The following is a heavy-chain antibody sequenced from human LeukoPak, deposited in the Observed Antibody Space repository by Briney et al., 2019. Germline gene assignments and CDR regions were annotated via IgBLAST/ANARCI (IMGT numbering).Heavy chain of an antibody. Sequence: GASVKVSCKASGGTFSSYAISWVRQAPGQGLEWMGGIIPIFGTANYAQKFQGRVTITADESTSTAYMELSSLRSEDTAVYYCARAHRYYDFWSGYYNYYYYYGMDVWGQGTTVTVSS. D-gene: IGHD3-3*01. CDR2: IIPIFGTA. J-gene: IGHJ6*02. CDR1: GGTFSSYA. V-gene: IGHV1-69*13. CDR3: ARAHRYYDFWSGYYNYYYYYGMDV.